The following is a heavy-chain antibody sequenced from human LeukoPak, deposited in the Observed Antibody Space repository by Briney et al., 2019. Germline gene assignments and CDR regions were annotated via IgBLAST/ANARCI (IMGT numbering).Heavy chain of an antibody. CDR2: IESPGDI. J-gene: IGHJ4*02. V-gene: IGHV3-13*04. CDR3: AKVHRSVAYDY. Sequence: GGSLRLSCAASGFDVISHDIHWVRQPIGKGLEWVSSIESPGDIYYAGSVKGRFTISRESAENSVYLQMNNLRVGDTAIYYCAKVHRSVAYDYRGRGTLVTVSS. CDR1: GFDVISHD.